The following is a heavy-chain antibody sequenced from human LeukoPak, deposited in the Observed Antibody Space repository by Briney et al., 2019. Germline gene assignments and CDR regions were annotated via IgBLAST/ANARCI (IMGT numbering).Heavy chain of an antibody. V-gene: IGHV3-23*01. CDR1: GFTFSNHG. CDR2: ISPSGDIT. Sequence: PGGTLRLSCAASGFTFSNHGMNWVRQAPGKGLEWVSGISPSGDITYYADSVKGRFTISRDNSKNTLYLQMNSLRAEDTAVYYCAKDDRGGSWVDYWGQGTLVTVSS. CDR3: AKDDRGGSWVDY. J-gene: IGHJ4*02. D-gene: IGHD2-15*01.